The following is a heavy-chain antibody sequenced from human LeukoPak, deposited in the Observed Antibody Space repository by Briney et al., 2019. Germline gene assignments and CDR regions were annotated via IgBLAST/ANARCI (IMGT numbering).Heavy chain of an antibody. CDR1: GGSISSYY. CDR2: IYYSGST. Sequence: SETLSLTCTVSGGSISSYYWTWIRQPPGKGLEWIGYIYYSGSTNYNPSLKSRVSISVDTSKNQFSLKLSSVTAADTAVYYCARDLGGSRSWFDPWGQGTLVTVSS. V-gene: IGHV4-59*12. D-gene: IGHD3-16*01. CDR3: ARDLGGSRSWFDP. J-gene: IGHJ5*02.